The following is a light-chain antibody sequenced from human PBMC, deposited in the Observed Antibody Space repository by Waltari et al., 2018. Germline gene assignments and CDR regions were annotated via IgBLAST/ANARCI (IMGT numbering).Light chain of an antibody. CDR2: AAS. V-gene: IGKV1-39*01. J-gene: IGKJ4*01. CDR1: QSISSW. Sequence: DIQMTQSPSTLSASVGDRVTITCRASQSISSWLAWYQEKPGKAPKLLIYAASSLQSGVPSRFSGGGSGTDFTLIISNLQPEDFATYYCQQSYSVPLTFGGGTEVEIK. CDR3: QQSYSVPLT.